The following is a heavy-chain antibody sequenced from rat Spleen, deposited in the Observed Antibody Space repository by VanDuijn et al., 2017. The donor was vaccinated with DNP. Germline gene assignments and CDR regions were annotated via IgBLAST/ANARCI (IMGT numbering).Heavy chain of an antibody. CDR1: GFTFSSYW. D-gene: IGHD1-6*01. Sequence: EVQLVETGGGLVQPGRSLKLSCVASGFTFSSYWMYWIRQAPGRGLEWIASTNTDGGNTYYPDSVKGRFSISRDNAENTVYLQMSSLRSEDTATYYCAKDRGTTDSYFDYWGQGVMVTVSS. J-gene: IGHJ2*01. V-gene: IGHV5-58*01. CDR3: AKDRGTTDSYFDY. CDR2: TNTDGGNT.